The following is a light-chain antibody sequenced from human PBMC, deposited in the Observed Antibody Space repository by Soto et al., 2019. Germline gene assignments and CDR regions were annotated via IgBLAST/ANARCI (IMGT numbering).Light chain of an antibody. CDR3: QQYGSSSVT. Sequence: EIVLTQSPGTLSLSPGERATLSCRASQSVSNSYLAWYQQKPGQAPRLLIYGASSRATGIPDRFSGSGSGTDFTLTISRLEPEDFAVYYCQQYGSSSVTFGQGTKVDI. CDR2: GAS. J-gene: IGKJ1*01. V-gene: IGKV3-20*01. CDR1: QSVSNSY.